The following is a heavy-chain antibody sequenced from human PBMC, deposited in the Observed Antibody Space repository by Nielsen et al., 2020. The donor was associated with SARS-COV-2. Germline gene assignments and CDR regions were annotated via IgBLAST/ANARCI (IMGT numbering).Heavy chain of an antibody. Sequence: ESLKISCAASGFTFSVYSIHWVRQAPGKGLEWVSSISSSGRYISYADSLKGRFTISRDNAQNSLYLQMNSLRAEDTAIYYCARASREHSLIFAFDIWGQGTKVTVSS. J-gene: IGHJ3*02. D-gene: IGHD5-18*01. CDR3: ARASREHSLIFAFDI. CDR1: GFTFSVYS. V-gene: IGHV3-21*01. CDR2: ISSSGRYI.